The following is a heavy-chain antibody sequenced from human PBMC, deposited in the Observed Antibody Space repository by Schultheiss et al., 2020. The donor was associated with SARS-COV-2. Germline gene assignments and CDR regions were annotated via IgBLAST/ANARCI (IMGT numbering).Heavy chain of an antibody. CDR3: ARGFQH. CDR2: INHSGST. V-gene: IGHV4-34*01. J-gene: IGHJ1*01. CDR1: GGSFSGYY. Sequence: SETLSLTCAVYGGSFSGYYWSWIRQPPGKGLEWIGEINHSGSTNYNPSLKSRVTISVDTSKNQFSLKLSSVTAADTAVYYCARGFQHWGQGTLVTVSS.